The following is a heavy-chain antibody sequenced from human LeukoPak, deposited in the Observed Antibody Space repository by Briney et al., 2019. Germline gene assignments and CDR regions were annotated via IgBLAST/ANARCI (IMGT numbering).Heavy chain of an antibody. CDR3: AREGGPYRPLDY. Sequence: SETLSLTRGVSGGSITNTNYWTWVRQPPGKGLEWIGEVNLQGSTNYNPSLMGRVAIAVDTSENHISLQLTSVTAADTAVYYCAREGGPYRPLDYSGQGTLVTVSS. J-gene: IGHJ4*02. V-gene: IGHV4-4*02. CDR2: VNLQGST. CDR1: GGSITNTNY.